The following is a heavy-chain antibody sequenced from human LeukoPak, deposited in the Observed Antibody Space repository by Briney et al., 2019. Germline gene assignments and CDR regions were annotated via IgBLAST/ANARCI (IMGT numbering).Heavy chain of an antibody. J-gene: IGHJ6*03. Sequence: GGSLRLSCAASGFTVSSNYMSWVRQAPGKGLEWVSAISGSGGSTYYADSVKGRFTISRDNSKNTLYLQMNSLRAEDTAVYYCAKDQGNWGSYYYYYMDVWGKGTTVTVSS. D-gene: IGHD7-27*01. CDR3: AKDQGNWGSYYYYYMDV. CDR2: ISGSGGST. V-gene: IGHV3-23*01. CDR1: GFTVSSNY.